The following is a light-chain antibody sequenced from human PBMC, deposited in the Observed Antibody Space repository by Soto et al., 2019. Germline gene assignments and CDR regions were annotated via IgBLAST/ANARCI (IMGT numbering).Light chain of an antibody. CDR3: QKYNSGPST. V-gene: IGKV1-27*01. Sequence: DIQMTQSPSSLSASVGDRVTITCRASQGISNYLAWYQQQPGKVPKLLIYVASTLQSGVPSRFSGSRSGTDFTLTISSLQPEDVATYYCQKYNSGPSTFGQGTKVEIK. CDR1: QGISNY. CDR2: VAS. J-gene: IGKJ1*01.